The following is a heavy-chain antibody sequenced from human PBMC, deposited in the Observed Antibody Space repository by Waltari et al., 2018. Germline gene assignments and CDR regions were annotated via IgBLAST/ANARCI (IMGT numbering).Heavy chain of an antibody. J-gene: IGHJ6*03. D-gene: IGHD2-8*02. CDR3: ARGDCTGGVCSNHYYYYMDV. CDR2: IYHSGST. V-gene: IGHV4-38-2*02. CDR1: GYSISSGYY. Sequence: QVQLQESGPGLVKPSETLSLTCTVSGYSISSGYYWGWIRQPPGKGLEWIGSIYHSGSTYYNPSLKSRVTISVDTSKNQCSLKLSSVTAADTAVYYCARGDCTGGVCSNHYYYYMDVWGKGTTVTVSS.